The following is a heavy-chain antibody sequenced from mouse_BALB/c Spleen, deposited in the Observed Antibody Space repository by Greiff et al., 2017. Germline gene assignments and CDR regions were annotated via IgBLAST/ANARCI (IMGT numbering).Heavy chain of an antibody. J-gene: IGHJ2*01. D-gene: IGHD2-2*01. CDR2: ISSGGSYT. CDR1: GFTFSSYG. V-gene: IGHV5-6*01. Sequence: EVLLVESGGDLVKPGGSLKLSCAASGFTFSSYGMSWVRQTPDKRLEWVATISSGGSYTYYPDSVKGRFTISRDNAKNTLYLQMSSLTSEDTAMYYCARNGYDGSFDYWGQGTTLTVSS. CDR3: ARNGYDGSFDY.